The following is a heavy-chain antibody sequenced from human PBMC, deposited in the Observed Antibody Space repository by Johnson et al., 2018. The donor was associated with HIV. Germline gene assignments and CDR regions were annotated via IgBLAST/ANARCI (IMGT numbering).Heavy chain of an antibody. CDR3: ARKGDAFDI. Sequence: MLLVESGGALVQPGGSLRLSFAASGFTFHDYAMSWVRQAPGKGLEWVSSISGSGGSTYYAGSVKDRFTISRDNAKKFLYLQMTSLRAEDTAIYYCARKGDAFDIWGQGTLATVSS. V-gene: IGHV3-23*04. J-gene: IGHJ3*02. CDR2: ISGSGGST. CDR1: GFTFHDYA.